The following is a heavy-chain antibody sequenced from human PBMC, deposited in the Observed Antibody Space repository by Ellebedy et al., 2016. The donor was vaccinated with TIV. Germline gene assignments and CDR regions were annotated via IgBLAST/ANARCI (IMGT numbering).Heavy chain of an antibody. D-gene: IGHD3-10*01. CDR1: GGSFSGYY. Sequence: SETLSLXXAVYGGSFSGYYWSWIRQPPGKGLEWIGEINHSGSTNYNPSLKSRVTISVDTSKNQFSLKLSSVTAADTAVYYCARGRGPYYYGSGSIWALDYWGQGTLVTVSS. J-gene: IGHJ4*02. V-gene: IGHV4-34*01. CDR2: INHSGST. CDR3: ARGRGPYYYGSGSIWALDY.